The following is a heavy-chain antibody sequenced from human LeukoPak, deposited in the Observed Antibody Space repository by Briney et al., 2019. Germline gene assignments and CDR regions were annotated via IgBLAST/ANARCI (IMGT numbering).Heavy chain of an antibody. Sequence: GGSLRLSCAASGFTFSSYAMSWVRQAPGKGLEWVSGISGSGGSTYYADSVKGRFTISRDNSKNTLYPQMNSLRAEDTAVFYCATRYVGEMATIRSDYWGQGTLVTVSS. CDR2: ISGSGGST. J-gene: IGHJ4*02. CDR1: GFTFSSYA. V-gene: IGHV3-23*01. CDR3: ATRYVGEMATIRSDY. D-gene: IGHD5-24*01.